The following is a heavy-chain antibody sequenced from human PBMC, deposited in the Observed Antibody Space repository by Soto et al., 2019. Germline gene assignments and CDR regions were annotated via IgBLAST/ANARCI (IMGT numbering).Heavy chain of an antibody. CDR3: ARSILTGFYAYFDY. Sequence: SETLSLTCTVSGGSVTSGGYYWSWIRQHPGKGLEWIGYIYYSGGTYYNPSLNSRVTISVDTSKNQFSLKLTSVTAAGTAVYYCARSILTGFYAYFDYWGQGTLVTVSS. CDR2: IYYSGGT. D-gene: IGHD3-9*01. V-gene: IGHV4-31*03. CDR1: GGSVTSGGYY. J-gene: IGHJ4*02.